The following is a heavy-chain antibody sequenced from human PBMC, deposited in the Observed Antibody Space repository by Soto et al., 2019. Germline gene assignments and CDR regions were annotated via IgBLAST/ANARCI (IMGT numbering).Heavy chain of an antibody. CDR3: AKTLRRRITIFGVVSHTPSYYGMDV. D-gene: IGHD3-3*01. CDR1: GFTFSSYG. V-gene: IGHV3-30*18. CDR2: ISYDGSNK. Sequence: SLRLSCAASGFTFSSYGMHWVRQAPGKGLEWVAVISYDGSNKYYADSVKGRFTISRDNSKNTLYLQMNSLRAEDTAVYYCAKTLRRRITIFGVVSHTPSYYGMDVWGQGTTVTVS. J-gene: IGHJ6*02.